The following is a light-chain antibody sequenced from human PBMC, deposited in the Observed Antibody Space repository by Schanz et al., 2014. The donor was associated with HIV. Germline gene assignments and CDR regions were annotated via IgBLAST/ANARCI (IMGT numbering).Light chain of an antibody. CDR3: QSYDSSLSGSDYV. CDR2: DVS. Sequence: QSALTQPASVSGSPGQTITISCTGTSDDVGKWNYVAWYQQHPGKAPKVLLYDVSIRPSGISTRFSGLKSGNTASLTISGLQAEDEADYYCQSYDSSLSGSDYVFGTGTKLTVL. CDR1: SDDVGKWNY. V-gene: IGLV2-14*03. J-gene: IGLJ1*01.